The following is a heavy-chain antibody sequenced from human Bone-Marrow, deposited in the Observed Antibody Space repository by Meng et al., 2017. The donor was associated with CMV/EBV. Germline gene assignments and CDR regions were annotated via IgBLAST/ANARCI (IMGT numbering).Heavy chain of an antibody. Sequence: GGSLRLSCVASGFTSRDYYMSWIRQAQGKGLEWVSYISSSGSTIYYADSVKGRFTISRDNAKNSLYLQMNSLGAEDTAVYYCARDGAYYDFWSGYSKYYFDYWGQGTLVTVSS. CDR1: GFTSRDYY. V-gene: IGHV3-11*04. CDR2: ISSSGSTI. D-gene: IGHD3-3*01. CDR3: ARDGAYYDFWSGYSKYYFDY. J-gene: IGHJ4*02.